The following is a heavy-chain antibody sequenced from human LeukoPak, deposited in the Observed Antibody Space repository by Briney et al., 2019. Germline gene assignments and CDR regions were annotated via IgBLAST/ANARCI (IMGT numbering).Heavy chain of an antibody. D-gene: IGHD3-10*01. CDR1: GYTFTSYY. CDR2: INPSGGST. CDR3: ARSSDRITMVRGVTLYYYYYGMDV. J-gene: IGHJ6*02. Sequence: ASVKVSCKASGYTFTSYYMHWVRQAPGQGLEWMGIINPSGGSTSYAQKFQGRVTMTRDTSTSTVYMELSSLRSEDTAVYYCARSSDRITMVRGVTLYYYYYGMDVWGQGTTVTVSS. V-gene: IGHV1-46*01.